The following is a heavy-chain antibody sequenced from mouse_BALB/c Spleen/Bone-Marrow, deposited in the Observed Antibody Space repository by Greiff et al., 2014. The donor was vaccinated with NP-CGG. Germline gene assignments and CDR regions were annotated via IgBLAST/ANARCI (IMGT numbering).Heavy chain of an antibody. Sequence: EVKLMESGGGLVKPGGSLKLSCAASGFAFSSYDMSWVRQTPEKRLEWVAYISHGGGTTYYSDTVKGRFTISRDNAKNTLYLQMSSLKSEDTAIYYYTRHGGYYPYYYAMDYWGQGTSVTVSS. CDR2: ISHGGGTT. CDR3: TRHGGYYPYYYAMDY. J-gene: IGHJ4*01. D-gene: IGHD2-3*01. CDR1: GFAFSSYD. V-gene: IGHV5-12-1*01.